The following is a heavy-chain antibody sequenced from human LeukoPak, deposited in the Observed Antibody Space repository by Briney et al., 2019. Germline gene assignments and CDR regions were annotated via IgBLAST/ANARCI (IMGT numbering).Heavy chain of an antibody. Sequence: PGRSLRLSCAASGFTFSSYSMNWVRQAPGKGLEWVASISSSSSYIYYADSVKGRFTISRDNAKNSLYLQMNSLRAEDTAVSYCAKTLSRITFGGAPDYWGQGTLVTVSS. J-gene: IGHJ4*02. V-gene: IGHV3-21*04. CDR2: ISSSSSYI. CDR3: AKTLSRITFGGAPDY. CDR1: GFTFSSYS. D-gene: IGHD3-16*01.